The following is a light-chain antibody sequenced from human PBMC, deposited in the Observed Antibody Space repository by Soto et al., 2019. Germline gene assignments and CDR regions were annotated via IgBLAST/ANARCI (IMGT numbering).Light chain of an antibody. V-gene: IGKV3-15*01. CDR2: GAS. J-gene: IGKJ1*01. Sequence: EIVMTQSPGTLSLSPGERATISCRASQSVSSNLAWYQQIPGQAPRLLIYGASTMATGIPASFSGRGSGTEFTLAISSLQSEDFAVYYCQQYNDWPQTFGLGTKV. CDR3: QQYNDWPQT. CDR1: QSVSSN.